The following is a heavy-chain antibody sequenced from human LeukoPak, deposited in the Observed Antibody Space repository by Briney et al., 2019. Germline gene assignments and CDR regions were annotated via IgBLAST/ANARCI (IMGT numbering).Heavy chain of an antibody. Sequence: ETLSLTCTVSGGSISSGSYYWTWIRQSPGKGLEWVANIKQDGSEKYYVDSVKGRFTISRDNAKNSLYLQMYSLRAEDTAVYYCARDSLTYYDFWSGYYGALGTSQGYYYMDVWGKGTTVTVSS. J-gene: IGHJ6*03. CDR2: IKQDGSEK. CDR1: GGSISSGSYY. D-gene: IGHD3-3*01. V-gene: IGHV3-7*01. CDR3: ARDSLTYYDFWSGYYGALGTSQGYYYMDV.